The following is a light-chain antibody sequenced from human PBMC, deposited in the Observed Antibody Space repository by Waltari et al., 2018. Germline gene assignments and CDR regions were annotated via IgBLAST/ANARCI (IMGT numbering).Light chain of an antibody. J-gene: IGLJ2*01. V-gene: IGLV2-14*03. CDR1: RRDIAGYDY. CDR2: DVS. Sequence: HSALTQPASVPGSPGQWSTLSCTGTRRDIAGYDYVSWYQQHPGKAPKLMIYDVSKRPSGVSNRFSASKSGDTASLTISGLQTEDEADYYCSSYTSISTSVIFGGGTEVTVL. CDR3: SSYTSISTSVI.